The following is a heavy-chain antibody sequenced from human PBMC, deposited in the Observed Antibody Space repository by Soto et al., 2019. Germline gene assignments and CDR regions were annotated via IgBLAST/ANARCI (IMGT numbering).Heavy chain of an antibody. D-gene: IGHD4-17*01. CDR2: IYYRGST. V-gene: IGHV4-39*01. CDR1: GGSISSSYYY. J-gene: IGHJ4*02. Sequence: QLQLQESGPGLVKPSETLSLTCTVSGGSISSSYYYWGWIRQPPGKGLEWIGSIYYRGSTYYNSYLTSRVTISVDTSRNQFSLKLTSVTAADTAGYYCATLPHNGDPKAGFCGQGNLVTVSS. CDR3: ATLPHNGDPKAGF.